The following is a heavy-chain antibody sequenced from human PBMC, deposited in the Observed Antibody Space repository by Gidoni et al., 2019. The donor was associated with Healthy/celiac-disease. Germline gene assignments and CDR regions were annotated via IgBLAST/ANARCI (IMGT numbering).Heavy chain of an antibody. J-gene: IGHJ6*02. CDR1: GGSISSGSYY. V-gene: IGHV4-61*02. D-gene: IGHD5-12*01. CDR3: ARENVEGGYNSVDFYGMDV. CDR2: IYTSGST. Sequence: QVQLQESGPGLVKPSQTLSLTCTVSGGSISSGSYYWSWIRQPAGKGLEWIGRIYTSGSTNYNPSLKSRVTISVDTSKNQFSLKLSSVTAADTAVYYCARENVEGGYNSVDFYGMDVWGQGTTVTVSS.